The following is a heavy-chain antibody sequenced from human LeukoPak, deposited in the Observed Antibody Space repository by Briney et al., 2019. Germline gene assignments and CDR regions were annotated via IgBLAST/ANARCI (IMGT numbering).Heavy chain of an antibody. V-gene: IGHV4-39*07. J-gene: IGHJ4*02. CDR1: GGSVSSGSYY. Sequence: SETLSLTCTVSGGSVSSGSYYWSWIRQPPGKGLEWIGEINHSGSTNYNPSLKSRVTISVDTSKNQFSLKLSSVTAADTAVYYCARGYDFWGGYSNFDYWGQGTLVTVSS. CDR2: INHSGST. CDR3: ARGYDFWGGYSNFDY. D-gene: IGHD3-3*01.